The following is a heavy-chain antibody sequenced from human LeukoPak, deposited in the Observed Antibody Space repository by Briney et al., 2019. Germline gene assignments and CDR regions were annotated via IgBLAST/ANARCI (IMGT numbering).Heavy chain of an antibody. CDR3: ARGLIGYYFDY. V-gene: IGHV1-18*01. J-gene: IGHJ4*02. CDR2: ISAYGNT. Sequence: ASVKVSCKTSGYTFTIYGNSWVRQAPGQGLEWMGLISAYGNTNYAQNLQGRVTMTTDTSTSTAYMELRSLRSDDTAVYYCARGLIGYYFDYWGQGTLVTVSS. D-gene: IGHD2-8*01. CDR1: GYTFTIYG.